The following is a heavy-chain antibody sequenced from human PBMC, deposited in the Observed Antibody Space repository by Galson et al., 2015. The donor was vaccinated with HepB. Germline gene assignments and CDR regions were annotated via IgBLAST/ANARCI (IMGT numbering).Heavy chain of an antibody. CDR2: ISFDGSNK. D-gene: IGHD3-9*01. Sequence: SLRLSCAASASAFNAYAMHWVRQAPGKGLEWVTAISFDGSNKYYADSVKGRFTISRDNFKNTLYLQMNSLGAEDTAVYYCARGRNLRYFDWLLQDNWYFDPWGRGTLVTVSS. CDR1: ASAFNAYA. V-gene: IGHV3-30*04. CDR3: ARGRNLRYFDWLLQDNWYFDP. J-gene: IGHJ2*01.